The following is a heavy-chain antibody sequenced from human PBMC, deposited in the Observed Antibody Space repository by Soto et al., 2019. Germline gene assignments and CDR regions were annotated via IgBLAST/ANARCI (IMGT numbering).Heavy chain of an antibody. D-gene: IGHD6-19*01. J-gene: IGHJ4*02. CDR3: TTVDAVVLN. Sequence: EVQLVESGGGLVKPGGSLRLSCAASGFTFSNAWMSWVRQAPGGGLEWVGRIKRNFDGGTTDYAAPVKGRFAISRDDSNSILYLQMNSLRSEDTAVYYCTTVDAVVLNWGQGILVTLSS. CDR1: GFTFSNAW. CDR2: IKRNFDGGTT. V-gene: IGHV3-15*01.